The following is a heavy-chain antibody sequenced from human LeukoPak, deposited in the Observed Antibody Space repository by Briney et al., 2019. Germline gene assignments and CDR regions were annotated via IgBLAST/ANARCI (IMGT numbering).Heavy chain of an antibody. CDR1: GYTFTSYG. V-gene: IGHV1-18*01. J-gene: IGHJ6*02. D-gene: IGHD2-2*01. CDR2: ISAYNGNT. Sequence: GASVKVPCKASGYTFTSYGISWVRQAPGQGPEWMGWISAYNGNTNYAQKLQGRVTMTTDTSTSTAYMELRSLRSDDTAVYYCARTDGIVVVNYYYYGMDVWGQGTTVTVSS. CDR3: ARTDGIVVVNYYYYGMDV.